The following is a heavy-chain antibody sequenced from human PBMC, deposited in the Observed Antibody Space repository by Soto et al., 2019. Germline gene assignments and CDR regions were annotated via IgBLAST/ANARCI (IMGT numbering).Heavy chain of an antibody. CDR2: IYSGGST. CDR1: GFTVSSNY. CDR3: ARPKKDWVTGTIYYYYGMDV. D-gene: IGHD1-1*01. J-gene: IGHJ6*02. V-gene: IGHV3-53*01. Sequence: GSLRLSCAASGFTVSSNYMSWVRQAPGKGLEWVSVIYSGGSTYYADSVKGRFTISRDNSKNTLYFQMNSLRAEDTAVYYCARPKKDWVTGTIYYYYGMDVWGQGTTVTVSS.